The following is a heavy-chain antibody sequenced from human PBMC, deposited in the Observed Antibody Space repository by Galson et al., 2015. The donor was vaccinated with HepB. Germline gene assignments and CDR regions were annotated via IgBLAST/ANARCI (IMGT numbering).Heavy chain of an antibody. Sequence: CAISCYRVSSYSATWNWIRQSRSRGREWLGRTYYRSKWYNDNAVSVRSRITITPDTSKNQFSLHLNSVAPEDTAAYYCARGEMVEWGQGTLVTVSS. CDR3: ARGEMVE. J-gene: IGHJ4*02. V-gene: IGHV6-1*01. CDR2: TYYRSKWYN. D-gene: IGHD5-24*01. CDR1: CYRVSSYSAT.